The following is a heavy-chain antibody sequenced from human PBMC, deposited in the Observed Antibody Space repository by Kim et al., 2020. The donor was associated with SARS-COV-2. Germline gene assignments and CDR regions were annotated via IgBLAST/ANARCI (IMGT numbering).Heavy chain of an antibody. Sequence: GGSLRLSCAASGFTFSNYAMTWVRQAPGKGLEWVSAISSYGGGGYHADSVRGRFTISRDNSKNTLFLQMNNLRPEDTAVYYCVRKGDPVANSVNWFDPWG. CDR1: GFTFSNYA. CDR2: ISSYGGGG. D-gene: IGHD2-2*01. CDR3: VRKGDPVANSVNWFDP. J-gene: IGHJ5*02. V-gene: IGHV3-23*01.